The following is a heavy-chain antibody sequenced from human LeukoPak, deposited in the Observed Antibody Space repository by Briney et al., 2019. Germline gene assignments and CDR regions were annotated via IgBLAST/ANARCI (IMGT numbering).Heavy chain of an antibody. V-gene: IGHV4-61*02. Sequence: SEALSLTCTVSGGSISSGSYYWSWIRQPAGKGLEWIGRIYTSGSTNYNPSLKSRVTISVDTSKNQFSLKLTSVTAADTAVYYCARDGGLRLGELSSWGQGTLVTVSS. CDR3: ARDGGLRLGELSS. J-gene: IGHJ5*02. CDR2: IYTSGST. CDR1: GGSISSGSYY. D-gene: IGHD3-16*02.